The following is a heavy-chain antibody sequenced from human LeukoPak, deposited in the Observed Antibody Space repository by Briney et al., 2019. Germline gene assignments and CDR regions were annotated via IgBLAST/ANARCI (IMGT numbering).Heavy chain of an antibody. CDR2: INPNSGGT. J-gene: IGHJ4*02. Sequence: ASVKVSCKASGYTFTGYYMHWVRQAPGQGLEWMGWINPNSGGTNYAQKLQGRVTMTRDTSISTAYMELSRLRSDDTAVYYCARSHHPRHRYSYGYIIWGQGTLVTVSS. CDR1: GYTFTGYY. V-gene: IGHV1-2*02. D-gene: IGHD5-18*01. CDR3: ARSHHPRHRYSYGYII.